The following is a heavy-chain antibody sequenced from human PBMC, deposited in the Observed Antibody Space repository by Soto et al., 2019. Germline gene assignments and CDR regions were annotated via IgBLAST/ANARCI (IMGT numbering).Heavy chain of an antibody. Sequence: QVQLMESGGGVVQPGRSLRLSCAASGFTFSNYGMHWVRQAPGKGLEWVAVIWYDGSNEYYADSVKGRFTISRDNSKNTRYLQMNSLRDEDTAVYHCVRDQGSSWYGPLGYWGQGTLVTVSS. CDR1: GFTFSNYG. D-gene: IGHD6-13*01. CDR3: VRDQGSSWYGPLGY. V-gene: IGHV3-33*01. CDR2: IWYDGSNE. J-gene: IGHJ4*02.